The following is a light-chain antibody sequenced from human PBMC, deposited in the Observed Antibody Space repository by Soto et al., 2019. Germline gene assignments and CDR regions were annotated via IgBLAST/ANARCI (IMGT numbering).Light chain of an antibody. V-gene: IGKV3-20*01. CDR3: QHYSSSPLT. J-gene: IGKJ4*01. CDR2: EAS. Sequence: DIVLTQSPATLSLSPGERATLSCRASQSVSNYLVWYQQKPGQAPRLLIYEASNRATGIPDRFSGSGSGTDFTLPISRLEPEDFAVYYCQHYSSSPLTFGGGTKVDIK. CDR1: QSVSNY.